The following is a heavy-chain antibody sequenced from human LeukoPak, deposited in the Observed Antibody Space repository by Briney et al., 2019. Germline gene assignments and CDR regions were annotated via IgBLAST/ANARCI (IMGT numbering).Heavy chain of an antibody. Sequence: GGSLRLSCAASGFTFSSYEMNWFRQAPGKGLEWVSYISSSGSTIYYADSVKGRFTISRDNAKHSLYLQITSTTADATAVYYCAKATMYSRPRYFDYWGQGTLVTVSS. D-gene: IGHD6-13*01. J-gene: IGHJ4*02. CDR1: GFTFSSYE. V-gene: IGHV3-48*03. CDR2: ISSSGSTI. CDR3: AKATMYSRPRYFDY.